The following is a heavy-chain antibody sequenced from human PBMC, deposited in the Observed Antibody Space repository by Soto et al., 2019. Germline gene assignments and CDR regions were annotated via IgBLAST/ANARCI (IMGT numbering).Heavy chain of an antibody. CDR3: AKDGAPRYCGRSSCPTAGAY. V-gene: IGHV3-30*18. Sequence: GGSLRLSCAGSGFTFSNYGLHWVRQAPGKGLEWVAVISYDGSHKYYADSVKGRFTISRDNSNNMLYLQMDSLRAEDTAVYYCAKDGAPRYCGRSSCPTAGAYWDQGTLGTVSS. D-gene: IGHD2-15*01. J-gene: IGHJ4*02. CDR2: ISYDGSHK. CDR1: GFTFSNYG.